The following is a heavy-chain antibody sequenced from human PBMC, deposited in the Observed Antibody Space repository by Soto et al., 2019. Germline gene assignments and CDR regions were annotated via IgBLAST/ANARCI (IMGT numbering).Heavy chain of an antibody. CDR3: ARVPPFP. CDR1: GGSISSGGYS. V-gene: IGHV4-30-2*01. J-gene: IGHJ5*02. CDR2: IYHSGST. Sequence: PSETLSLTCAVSGGSISSGGYSWSWIRQPPGKGLEWIGYIYHSGSTYYNPSLKSRVTISVDKSKNQFSLKLSSVTAADTAVCYSARVPPFPWGQGTMVTSPQ.